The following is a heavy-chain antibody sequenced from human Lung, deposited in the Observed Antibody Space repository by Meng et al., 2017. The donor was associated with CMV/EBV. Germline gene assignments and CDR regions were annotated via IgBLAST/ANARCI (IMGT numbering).Heavy chain of an antibody. CDR3: AKEGGNSASPVYFYFGMDV. D-gene: IGHD1-7*01. CDR2: IGYDGTND. J-gene: IGHJ6*02. Sequence: GGSLRLXXAASGFRFSSHGMHWVRQAPGKGLEWVAYIGYDGTNDKIKNSVKGRFTISRDNSKNTLYLQMDRLTPEDTAVYYCAKEGGNSASPVYFYFGMDVWGQGTTVXVSS. V-gene: IGHV3-30*02. CDR1: GFRFSSHG.